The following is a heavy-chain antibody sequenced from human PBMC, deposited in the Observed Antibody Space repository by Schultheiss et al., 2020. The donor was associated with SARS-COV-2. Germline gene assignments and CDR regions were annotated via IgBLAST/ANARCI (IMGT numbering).Heavy chain of an antibody. D-gene: IGHD6-6*01. CDR3: VRDADSSFHY. V-gene: IGHV4-61*01. CDR2: INHSGST. J-gene: IGHJ4*02. Sequence: SETLSLTCSVSGGSISSGYYYWSWIRQPPGKGLEWIGEINHSGSTNYDPSLKSRLTISLDTSKNQFSLTLTSVTAADTAVYYCVRDADSSFHYWGQGTLVTVSS. CDR1: GGSISSGYYY.